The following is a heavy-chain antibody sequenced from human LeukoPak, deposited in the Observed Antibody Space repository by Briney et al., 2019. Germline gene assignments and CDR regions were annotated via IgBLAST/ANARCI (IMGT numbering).Heavy chain of an antibody. CDR2: IYYSGST. V-gene: IGHV4-59*01. D-gene: IGHD1-26*01. CDR1: GGSISSYY. CDR3: ARASIVGAYDY. Sequence: SETLSLTCTVSGGSISSYYWSWIRQPPGKGLEWIGYIYYSGSTNYNPSLKSRVTISVDTSKNQFSLKLSSVTAADTAVYYCARASIVGAYDYWGQGTLVTVSS. J-gene: IGHJ4*02.